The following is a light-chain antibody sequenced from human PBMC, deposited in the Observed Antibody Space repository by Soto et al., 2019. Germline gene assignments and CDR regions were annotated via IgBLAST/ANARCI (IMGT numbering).Light chain of an antibody. Sequence: DIQMTQSPSSLSASVGDRVTITCRASQNISIYLNWYQQKPGKAPKVLIYAASSLQSGVPPRFSGSGSGTDLTLTISSLQPEDFATYFCQQSYNIPRATFGQGTKVDIK. V-gene: IGKV1-39*01. CDR1: QNISIY. CDR2: AAS. J-gene: IGKJ1*01. CDR3: QQSYNIPRAT.